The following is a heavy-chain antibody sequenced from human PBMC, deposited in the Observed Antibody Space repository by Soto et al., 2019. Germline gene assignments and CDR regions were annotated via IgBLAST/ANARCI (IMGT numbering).Heavy chain of an antibody. Sequence: SVKVSCKASGGTFSSYAISWVRQAPGQGLEWMGGIIPIFGTANYAQKFQGRVTITADESTSTAYMELSSLRSEDTAVYYCARDPSRPIAARLDSSSGDYYYGMDVWGQGTTVTVSS. CDR2: IIPIFGTA. V-gene: IGHV1-69*13. D-gene: IGHD6-6*01. CDR3: ARDPSRPIAARLDSSSGDYYYGMDV. J-gene: IGHJ6*02. CDR1: GGTFSSYA.